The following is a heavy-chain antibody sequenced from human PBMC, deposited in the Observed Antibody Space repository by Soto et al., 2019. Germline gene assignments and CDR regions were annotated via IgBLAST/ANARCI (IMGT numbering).Heavy chain of an antibody. CDR1: GGSINSYY. Sequence: QVQLQESGPGLVKPSETLSLTCTVSGGSINSYYWSWIRQPPGKGLEWIGYIYYSGSTNYIPSLTSRITISASPSTNQFSLKLSSVTAAETAVYYCARHISSGTNIAAIRSFDPWGQGTLVTVSS. J-gene: IGHJ5*02. D-gene: IGHD1-7*01. CDR2: IYYSGST. CDR3: ARHISSGTNIAAIRSFDP. V-gene: IGHV4-59*08.